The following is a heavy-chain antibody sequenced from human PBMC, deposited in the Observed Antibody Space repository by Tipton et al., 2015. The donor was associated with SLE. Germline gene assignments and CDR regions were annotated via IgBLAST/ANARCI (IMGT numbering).Heavy chain of an antibody. Sequence: QLVQSGGGVVQTGRSMRLSCAASGFIFSSYGMHWVRQAPGKGLEWLAVIWSDGKSKYYADSVKGRFTISRDNSKDTLYLQMTGLRAEDTAVYYCARGVLGAAGQGGLDYWGQGSLATVSS. D-gene: IGHD6-13*01. CDR3: ARGVLGAAGQGGLDY. CDR2: IWSDGKSK. V-gene: IGHV3-33*01. J-gene: IGHJ4*02. CDR1: GFIFSSYG.